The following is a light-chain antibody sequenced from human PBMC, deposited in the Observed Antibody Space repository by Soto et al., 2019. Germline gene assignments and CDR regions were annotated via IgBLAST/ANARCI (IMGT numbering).Light chain of an antibody. Sequence: QSALTQPRSVSGSPGHSVTISCTGTSSDVGAYNYVSWYQQHPGKAPKLIIYDVNKRPSGVPDRFSGSKSGNTASLTISGLQAEDEADYYCSSYTRTTTFVVFGGGTKLTVL. V-gene: IGLV2-11*01. CDR1: SSDVGAYNY. CDR2: DVN. CDR3: SSYTRTTTFVV. J-gene: IGLJ3*02.